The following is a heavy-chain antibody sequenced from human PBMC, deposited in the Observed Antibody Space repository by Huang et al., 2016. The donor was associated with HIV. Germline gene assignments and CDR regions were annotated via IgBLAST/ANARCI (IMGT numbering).Heavy chain of an antibody. V-gene: IGHV1-18*01. CDR2: ISAYNGHT. CDR3: VSKVHGCNL. J-gene: IGHJ4*02. D-gene: IGHD1-1*01. CDR1: GYTFAAHG. Sequence: QVQFLQSGPEAKKPGASVKVSCKASGYTFAAHGISWVRQAPGQGRECMGWISAYNGHTYKTQKFEGRVALTTDTSTNTGFLEVRSLRSDDTAVYYCVSKVHGCNLWGPGTLVTVSS.